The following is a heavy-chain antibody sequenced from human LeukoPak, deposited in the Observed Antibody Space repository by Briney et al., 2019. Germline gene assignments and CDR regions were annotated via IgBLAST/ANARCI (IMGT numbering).Heavy chain of an antibody. D-gene: IGHD2-15*01. V-gene: IGHV3-48*03. CDR3: ARVGYCSGGSCYGPKENWFDP. Sequence: GGSLRLSCAASGFTFSSYEMNWVRQAPGKGLEWVSYISSSGSTIYYADSVKGRFTISRDNAKNSLYLQMNSLRSDDTAVYYCARVGYCSGGSCYGPKENWFDPWGQGTLVTVSS. CDR1: GFTFSSYE. J-gene: IGHJ5*02. CDR2: ISSSGSTI.